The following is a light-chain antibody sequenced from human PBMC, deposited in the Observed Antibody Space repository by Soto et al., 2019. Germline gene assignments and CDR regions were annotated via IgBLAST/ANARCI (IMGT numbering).Light chain of an antibody. Sequence: EIVLTQSPGTLSLSPGERATLSCRSSQSVSSSYLAWYQHKPGQAPRLLLYDVSSRATGIPDRFSGSGSGTDFTLTISRLEHEDFAVYYCQQYGSSPTFGQGTKVEIK. CDR2: DVS. CDR1: QSVSSSY. V-gene: IGKV3-20*01. CDR3: QQYGSSPT. J-gene: IGKJ1*01.